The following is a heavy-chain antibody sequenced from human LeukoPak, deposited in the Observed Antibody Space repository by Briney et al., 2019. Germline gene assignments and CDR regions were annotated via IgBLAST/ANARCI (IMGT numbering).Heavy chain of an antibody. J-gene: IGHJ4*02. CDR1: GGTFSSYA. CDR3: ARGAGYTGNYAGILDY. V-gene: IGHV1-69*05. D-gene: IGHD1-26*01. CDR2: IIPIFGTA. Sequence: PQASVKVSCKASGGTFSSYAISWVRQAPGQGLEWMGGIIPIFGTANYAQNFQGRVTMTRDTSINTAYMELRWLRSDDTAVYYCARGAGYTGNYAGILDYWGQGTLVTVSS.